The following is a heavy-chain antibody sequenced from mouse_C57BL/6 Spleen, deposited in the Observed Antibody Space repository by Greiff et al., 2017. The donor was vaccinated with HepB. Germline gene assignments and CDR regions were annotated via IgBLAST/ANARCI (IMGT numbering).Heavy chain of an antibody. V-gene: IGHV1-82*01. J-gene: IGHJ3*01. CDR1: GYSFSSSC. D-gene: IGHD3-2*02. Sequence: VQLQQSGPELVKPGASVKISCKASGYSFSSSCMNWVKQSPGKGLEWIGRIYPGDGDTNYNGKFKGKATLTADKSSSTAYMQHSSLTSEDSAVYYCASGVDSSGFAYWGQGTLVTVSA. CDR2: IYPGDGDT. CDR3: ASGVDSSGFAY.